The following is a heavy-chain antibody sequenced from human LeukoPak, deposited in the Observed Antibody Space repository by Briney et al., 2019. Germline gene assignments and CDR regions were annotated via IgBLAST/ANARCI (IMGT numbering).Heavy chain of an antibody. Sequence: PGGSPRLSCAASGFTSSSYGMHWVRQAPGKGLEWVAVISYDGSNKYYADSVKGRFTISRDNSKNTLYLQMNSLRAEDMAVYYCAKAVGGYDNHYYGMDVWGKGTTVTVSS. V-gene: IGHV3-30*18. D-gene: IGHD5-12*01. CDR1: GFTSSSYG. CDR2: ISYDGSNK. J-gene: IGHJ6*04. CDR3: AKAVGGYDNHYYGMDV.